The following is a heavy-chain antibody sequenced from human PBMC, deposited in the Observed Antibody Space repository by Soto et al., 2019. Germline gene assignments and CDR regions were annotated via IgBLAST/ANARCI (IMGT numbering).Heavy chain of an antibody. CDR2: QSPGGSS. CDR1: GGSILSFY. J-gene: IGHJ5*02. Sequence: PSETLSLTCTVSGGSILSFYWSWIRQPPGKGLEVIAYQSPGGSSVHNPSLMSRLSVSLDTTTNQVSLTLTSVTAADTAVYFCALLRPDTLCRVLNCPNWFDPWGQGTLVTVSS. D-gene: IGHD2-15*01. CDR3: ALLRPDTLCRVLNCPNWFDP. V-gene: IGHV4-59*03.